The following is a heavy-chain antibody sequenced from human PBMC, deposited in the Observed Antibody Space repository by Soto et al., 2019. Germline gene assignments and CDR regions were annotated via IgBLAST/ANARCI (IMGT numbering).Heavy chain of an antibody. CDR2: INPSGGST. CDR3: ARDSSSRSGSDAFDI. J-gene: IGHJ3*02. V-gene: IGHV1-46*01. Sequence: ASVKVSCKASGYTFTSYYMHWVRQAPGRGLGWMGIINPSGGSTSYAQKFQGRVTMTRDTSTSTVYMELSSLRSEDTAVYYCARDSSSRSGSDAFDIWGQGTMVTVSS. CDR1: GYTFTSYY. D-gene: IGHD6-6*01.